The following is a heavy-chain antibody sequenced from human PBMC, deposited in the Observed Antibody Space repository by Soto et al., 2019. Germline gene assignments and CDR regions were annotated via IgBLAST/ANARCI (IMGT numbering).Heavy chain of an antibody. J-gene: IGHJ6*02. CDR2: ISYDGSNK. CDR3: ARGDREDIAVVIGARPGEYGVDV. Sequence: QVQLVESGGGVVQPGRSLRLSCAASGFTFRIYAMHWVRQAPGKGLECVAVISYDGSNKFYRDSVKGRFTISRDNSKNPLYLQINSLRYEDTAVYYCARGDREDIAVVIGARPGEYGVDVWGQGTTVTFSS. V-gene: IGHV3-30-3*01. D-gene: IGHD2-15*01. CDR1: GFTFRIYA.